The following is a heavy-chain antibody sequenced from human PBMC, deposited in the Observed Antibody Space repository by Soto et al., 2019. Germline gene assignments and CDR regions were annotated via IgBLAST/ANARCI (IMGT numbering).Heavy chain of an antibody. J-gene: IGHJ6*02. V-gene: IGHV3-73*01. CDR2: IRSKANSYAT. Sequence: PGGSLRLSCAASGFTFSGSAMHWVRQASGKGLEWVGRIRSKANSYATAYAASVKGRLTISRDDSKNTAYLQMNSLKTEDTAVYYCTRPPYDFWSGYYYGMDVWGQGTTVTVSS. D-gene: IGHD3-3*01. CDR1: GFTFSGSA. CDR3: TRPPYDFWSGYYYGMDV.